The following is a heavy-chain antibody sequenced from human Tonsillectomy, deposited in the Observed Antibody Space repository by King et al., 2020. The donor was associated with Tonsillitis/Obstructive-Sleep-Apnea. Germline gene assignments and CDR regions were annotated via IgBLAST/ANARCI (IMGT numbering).Heavy chain of an antibody. CDR1: GGSFSGYY. J-gene: IGHJ6*03. V-gene: IGHV4-34*01. Sequence: QVQLQQWGAGLLKPSEPLSLPCAVYGGSFSGYYWSWIRQPPGKGLEWIGEINHSGSTNYNPSLKSRVTISVDTSKNQFSLKLSSVTAADTAVYYCATLTYCSGGSCYSHTNYYYYMDVWGKGTTVTVSS. CDR2: INHSGST. CDR3: ATLTYCSGGSCYSHTNYYYYMDV. D-gene: IGHD2-15*01.